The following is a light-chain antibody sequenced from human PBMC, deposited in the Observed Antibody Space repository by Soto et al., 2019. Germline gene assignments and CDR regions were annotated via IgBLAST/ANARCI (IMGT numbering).Light chain of an antibody. CDR2: GAS. CDR3: QQYNNWPLT. CDR1: QSVISN. Sequence: EIVLTQSPGTLSLSPGERAALSCRASQSVISNFLAWYQQRPGQAPRVLIYGASSRATGIPVRFSGSGSGTEFTLTISSLQSEDFAVYYCQQYNNWPLTLGQGTRLE. V-gene: IGKV3-15*01. J-gene: IGKJ5*01.